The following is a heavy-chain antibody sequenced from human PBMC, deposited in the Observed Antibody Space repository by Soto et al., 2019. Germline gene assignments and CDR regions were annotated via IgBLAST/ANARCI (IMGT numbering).Heavy chain of an antibody. Sequence: GSLRLSCAVSGFTVSRSYMSWVRQAPGKGLEWVSIIYAGGTTYYAGSVKGRFTISRDNSKNTLFLQMNSLRAEDTAVYYCARDQIVEQDLVPVWGTSYMYYHGMDVWGQGTTVTVSS. D-gene: IGHD3-16*01. CDR2: IYAGGTT. J-gene: IGHJ6*02. CDR3: ARDQIVEQDLVPVWGTSYMYYHGMDV. CDR1: GFTVSRSY. V-gene: IGHV3-53*01.